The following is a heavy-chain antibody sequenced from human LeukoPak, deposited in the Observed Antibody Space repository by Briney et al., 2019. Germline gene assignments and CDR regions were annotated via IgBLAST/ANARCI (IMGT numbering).Heavy chain of an antibody. J-gene: IGHJ6*02. CDR3: TRGATEATRYYYGLDV. CDR2: TRNKPKGYTT. D-gene: IGHD5-12*01. Sequence: GGSLRLSCAASGFTFSDHYMDWVRQAPGKGLEWVGRTRNKPKGYTTEYAASVRGRFTISRDDSENSLYLQMSSLKTEDTAVYYCTRGATEATRYYYGLDVWGQGTTVTVSS. V-gene: IGHV3-72*01. CDR1: GFTFSDHY.